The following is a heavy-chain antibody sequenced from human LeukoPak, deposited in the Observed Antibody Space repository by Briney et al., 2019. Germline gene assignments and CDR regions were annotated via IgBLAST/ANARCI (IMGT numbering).Heavy chain of an antibody. CDR1: GGSISSYD. CDR3: ARGSNSGSRVDY. D-gene: IGHD1-26*01. Sequence: SETLSLTCTVSGGSISSYDWSWIRQPAGKGLEWIGRIYTSGSTNYNPSLKSRVTMSVDTSKNQFSLKLSSVTAADTAVYYCARGSNSGSRVDYWGQGTLVTVSS. J-gene: IGHJ4*02. V-gene: IGHV4-4*07. CDR2: IYTSGST.